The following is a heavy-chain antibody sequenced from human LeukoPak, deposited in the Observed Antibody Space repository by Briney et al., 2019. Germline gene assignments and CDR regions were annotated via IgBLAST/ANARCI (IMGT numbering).Heavy chain of an antibody. Sequence: ASVKVSCKASGYTFTSYYMHWVRQAPGQGLEWMGIIYPSDSDTRYSPSFQGQVTISADKSISTAYLQWSSLKASDTAMYYCARQSSHCSSTSCYLYYWGQGTLVTVSS. CDR3: ARQSSHCSSTSCYLYY. V-gene: IGHV5-51*01. D-gene: IGHD2-2*01. CDR1: GYTFTSYY. J-gene: IGHJ4*02. CDR2: IYPSDSDT.